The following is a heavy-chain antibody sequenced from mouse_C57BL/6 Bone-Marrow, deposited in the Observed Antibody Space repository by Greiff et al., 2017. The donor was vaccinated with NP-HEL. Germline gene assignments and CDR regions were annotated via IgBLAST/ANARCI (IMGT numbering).Heavy chain of an antibody. Sequence: QVQLQQPGAELVKPGASVKLSCKASGYTFTSYWMHWVKQRPGQGLEWIGMIHPNSGSTNYNEKFKSKATLTVDKSSSTAYMQLSSLTSEDSAVYYCARIYYGSSSLYYFDYWGQGTTLTVSS. CDR3: ARIYYGSSSLYYFDY. CDR1: GYTFTSYW. V-gene: IGHV1-64*01. CDR2: IHPNSGST. D-gene: IGHD1-1*01. J-gene: IGHJ2*01.